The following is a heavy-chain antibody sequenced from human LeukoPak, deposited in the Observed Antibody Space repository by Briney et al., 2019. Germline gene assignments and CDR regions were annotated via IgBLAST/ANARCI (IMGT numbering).Heavy chain of an antibody. Sequence: SETLSLTCTVSGDSISGSSYYWGWIRQPPGKGLEWIGSIYYSGNTYDNPSLNSRVTMSVDTSTSQFSLKLTSVTAADTAVYYCARGGDGGYNYFDSWAQGILVTVSS. V-gene: IGHV4-39*01. J-gene: IGHJ4*02. CDR2: IYYSGNT. CDR1: GDSISGSSYY. CDR3: ARGGDGGYNYFDS. D-gene: IGHD6-13*01.